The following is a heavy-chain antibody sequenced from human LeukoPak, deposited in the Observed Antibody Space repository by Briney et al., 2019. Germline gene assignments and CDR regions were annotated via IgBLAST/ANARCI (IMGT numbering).Heavy chain of an antibody. CDR1: GYTFTGYY. Sequence: SVKVSCKASGYTFTGYYIHWVRQAPGQGLEWMGGIIPIFGTANYAQKFQGRVTITADESTSTAYMELSSLRSEDTAVYYCARATTRWLRYDAFDIWGQGTMVTVSS. CDR3: ARATTRWLRYDAFDI. V-gene: IGHV1-69*13. J-gene: IGHJ3*02. D-gene: IGHD5-12*01. CDR2: IIPIFGTA.